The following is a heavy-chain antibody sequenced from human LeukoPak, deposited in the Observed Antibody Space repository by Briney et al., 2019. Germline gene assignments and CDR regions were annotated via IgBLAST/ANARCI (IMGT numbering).Heavy chain of an antibody. CDR2: IYYSGST. CDR3: ARDRGFMVRGSRRGYDDYYYYMDV. Sequence: SETLPLTCTVSGGSISSYYWTWIRQPPGKGLEWIGYIYYSGSTNYNPSLKSRVTISVDTSKNQFSLKLSSVTAADTGVYYCARDRGFMVRGSRRGYDDYYYYMDVWGKGTTVTISS. J-gene: IGHJ6*03. CDR1: GGSISSYY. V-gene: IGHV4-59*12. D-gene: IGHD3-10*01.